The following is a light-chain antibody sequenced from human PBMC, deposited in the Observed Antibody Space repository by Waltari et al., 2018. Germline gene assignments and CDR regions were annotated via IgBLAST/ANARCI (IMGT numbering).Light chain of an antibody. CDR3: QHYGTSSWT. Sequence: EIVLTQSPGTLYLSPGDRATLSCRSSQTISYTTLAWYQQKPGQGPRLLIYGASNRPTGVPSRFSGSGSGQDFTLAISRLEPDDFAVYYCQHYGTSSWTFGQGTKVEVK. CDR1: QTISYTT. J-gene: IGKJ1*01. V-gene: IGKV3-20*01. CDR2: GAS.